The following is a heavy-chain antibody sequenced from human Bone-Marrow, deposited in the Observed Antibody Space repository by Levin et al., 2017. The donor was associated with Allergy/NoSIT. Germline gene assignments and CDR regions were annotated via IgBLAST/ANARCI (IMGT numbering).Heavy chain of an antibody. CDR3: ARAPVPSSWYFDR. V-gene: IGHV4-59*01. Sequence: SETLSLTCTVSGGSISSYYWSWIRQPPGKGLEWIGYIYYSGSTNYNPSLKSRVTISVDTSKNQFSLKLSSVTAADTAVYYCARAPVPSSWYFDRWGRGTLVTVSS. D-gene: IGHD4-17*01. CDR2: IYYSGST. CDR1: GGSISSYY. J-gene: IGHJ2*01.